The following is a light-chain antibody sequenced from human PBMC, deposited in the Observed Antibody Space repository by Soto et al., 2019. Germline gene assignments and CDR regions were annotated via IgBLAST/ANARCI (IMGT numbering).Light chain of an antibody. V-gene: IGLV2-14*01. CDR3: NSYTSSSSVV. Sequence: QSVLTQPASVSGSPGQSITISCTGTASDVGAYNYVSWYQQQPGKAPKVMIYDVSNRPSGVSYRFSGSKSGNTASLTISGLQAEDEADYYCNSYTSSSSVVFGGGTKLTVL. CDR2: DVS. J-gene: IGLJ2*01. CDR1: ASDVGAYNY.